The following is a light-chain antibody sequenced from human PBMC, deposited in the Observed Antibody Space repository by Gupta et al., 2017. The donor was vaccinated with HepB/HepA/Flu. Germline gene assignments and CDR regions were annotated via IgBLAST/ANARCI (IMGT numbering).Light chain of an antibody. V-gene: IGLV1-40*01. J-gene: IGLJ2*01. CDR3: QSYDSSLSVV. Sequence: QSVLTQPPSVSGGPGQRVTISCTGSSSNIGAGYDVHWYQQLPGTAPKLLIYGNSNRPSGVPDRVSGSKSGTSASLAITGLQAEDEADYYCQSYDSSLSVVFGGGTKLTVL. CDR2: GNS. CDR1: SSNIGAGYD.